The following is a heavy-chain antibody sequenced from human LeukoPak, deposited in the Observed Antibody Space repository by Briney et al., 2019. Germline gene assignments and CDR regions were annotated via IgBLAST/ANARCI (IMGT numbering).Heavy chain of an antibody. Sequence: PSETLSLTCTVSGGSISSSSFYWGWIRQPPGKGLEWIGSIYYSGNTYYNPSLKSRVTISVDTSKNQFSLKLSSVTAADTAVYYCARDYYDSNGLFDIWGQGTMVTVSS. CDR1: GGSISSSSFY. CDR2: IYYSGNT. D-gene: IGHD3-22*01. CDR3: ARDYYDSNGLFDI. V-gene: IGHV4-39*07. J-gene: IGHJ3*02.